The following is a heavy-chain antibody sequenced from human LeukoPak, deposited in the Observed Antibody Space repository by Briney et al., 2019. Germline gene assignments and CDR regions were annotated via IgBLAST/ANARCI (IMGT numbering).Heavy chain of an antibody. CDR1: GYTFTSYA. D-gene: IGHD2-15*01. CDR2: INTNTGNP. J-gene: IGHJ4*02. Sequence: ASVKVFCKASGYTFTSYAMNWVRQAPGQGLEWMGWINTNTGNPTYAQGFTGRFVFSLDTSVSTAYLQISSLKAEDTAVYYCARVVVAATPRLNGVPTFDYWGQGTLVTVSS. V-gene: IGHV7-4-1*02. CDR3: ARVVVAATPRLNGVPTFDY.